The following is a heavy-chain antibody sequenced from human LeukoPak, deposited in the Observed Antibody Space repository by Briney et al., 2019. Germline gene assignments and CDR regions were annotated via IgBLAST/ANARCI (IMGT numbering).Heavy chain of an antibody. CDR1: GYTFTSYY. CDR3: ARGPNDILTGYSPFDY. Sequence: ASVKVSCKASGYTFTSYYMHWVRQAPGQGLEWMGIINPSGGSTSYAQKFQGRVTMTRDTSTSTVYMELSSLRSEDTAVYYCARGPNDILTGYSPFDYWGQGTLVTVSS. V-gene: IGHV1-46*01. J-gene: IGHJ4*02. CDR2: INPSGGST. D-gene: IGHD3-9*01.